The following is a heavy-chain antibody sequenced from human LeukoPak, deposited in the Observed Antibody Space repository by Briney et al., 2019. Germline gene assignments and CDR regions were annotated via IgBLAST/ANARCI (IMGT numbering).Heavy chain of an antibody. CDR3: AKDHGPVVAATPDY. CDR1: GFTFSSYA. Sequence: PGGSLRLSCAASGFTFSSYAMSWVRQAPGKGLEWVSAISGSGGSTYYADSVKGRFTISRDNSKNTLYLQMNSLRAEDTAVYYCAKDHGPVVAATPDYWGQGTLVTVSS. J-gene: IGHJ4*02. V-gene: IGHV3-23*01. D-gene: IGHD2-15*01. CDR2: ISGSGGST.